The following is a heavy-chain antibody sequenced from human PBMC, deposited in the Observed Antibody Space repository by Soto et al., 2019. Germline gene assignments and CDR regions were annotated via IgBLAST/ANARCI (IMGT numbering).Heavy chain of an antibody. CDR2: VQAYGTT. J-gene: IGHJ5*02. CDR1: GDPINADY. CDR3: AKGAGPPWFDP. Sequence: PSETLSLTCTVSGDPINADYWWSWIRQPAGKGLEWIGRVQAYGTTNYNPSLKSRVTMSLDTSKNQVSLKLRAVTAAETAVYYCAKGAGPPWFDPWGKGTLVTVS. V-gene: IGHV4-4*07.